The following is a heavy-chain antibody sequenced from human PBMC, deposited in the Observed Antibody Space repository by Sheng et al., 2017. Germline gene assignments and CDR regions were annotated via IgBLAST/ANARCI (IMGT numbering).Heavy chain of an antibody. D-gene: IGHD3-10*01. CDR3: ARGSWGRGAFDI. Sequence: EMQLVESGGGLVQPGGSLRVSCAASGFTVSSNYMSWVRQAPGKGLEWVSVLYSGGSTYYADSVKGRFTISRDNSRNTLYLQMSSLRTEDTAVYYCARGSWGRGAFDIVGPRDNGHR. J-gene: IGHJ3*02. V-gene: IGHV3-66*02. CDR2: LYSGGST. CDR1: GFTVSSNY.